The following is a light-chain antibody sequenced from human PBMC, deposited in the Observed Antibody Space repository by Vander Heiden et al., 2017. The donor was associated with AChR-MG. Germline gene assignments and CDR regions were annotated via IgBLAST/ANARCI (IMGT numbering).Light chain of an antibody. CDR2: DVS. CDR3: SSYTSSSTLVV. CDR1: SSDVGGYNY. Sequence: QFALTQPASVSGSPGPSLTISCTGTSSDVGGYNYVSWYQQHPGKAPKLMIYDVSKRPSWVSNRFSGSKSGNTASLAISGLQAEDEADYYCSSYTSSSTLVVFGGGTKLTVL. J-gene: IGLJ2*01. V-gene: IGLV2-14*03.